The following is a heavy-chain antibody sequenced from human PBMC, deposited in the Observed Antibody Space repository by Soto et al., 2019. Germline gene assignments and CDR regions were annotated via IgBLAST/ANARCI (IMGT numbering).Heavy chain of an antibody. Sequence: QVQLVQSGAEVMKPGASVKVSCKASGYTFTSYAMHWVRQAPGQRLEWMGWINAGNGNTKYSQKFQGRVTITRDTSASTAYMELSSLRSEDTAVYYCARALQYYSNYAEDYGMDVWGQGTTVTVSS. CDR3: ARALQYYSNYAEDYGMDV. J-gene: IGHJ6*02. CDR2: INAGNGNT. V-gene: IGHV1-3*01. CDR1: GYTFTSYA. D-gene: IGHD4-4*01.